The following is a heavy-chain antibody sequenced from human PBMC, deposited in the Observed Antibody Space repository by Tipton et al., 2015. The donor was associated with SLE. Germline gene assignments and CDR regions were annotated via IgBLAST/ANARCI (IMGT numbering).Heavy chain of an antibody. V-gene: IGHV4-31*03. Sequence: TLSLTCSVSGGSMNNGRYYWGWIRQHPGKGPEWIGYIYNSGGTYYNPSLKSRVTISIDTSKNQFSLKVNSVTAADTALYYCARAVAGNSEYFDYWGHGTLVTVSS. J-gene: IGHJ4*01. CDR1: GGSMNNGRYY. D-gene: IGHD6-19*01. CDR3: ARAVAGNSEYFDY. CDR2: IYNSGGT.